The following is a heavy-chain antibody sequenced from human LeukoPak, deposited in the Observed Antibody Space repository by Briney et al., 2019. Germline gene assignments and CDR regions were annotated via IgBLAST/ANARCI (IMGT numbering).Heavy chain of an antibody. CDR2: FYYSGNT. Sequence: PSETLSLTCTVSSGSISSNSYYWGWIRQPPGQGLEWIGSFYYSGNTYYNPSLKSRVTISVDTSKNQFSLRLRSVTAADTAVYYCARHLRRYSRAVDYWGQGTLVTVSS. V-gene: IGHV4-39*01. CDR1: SGSISSNSYY. D-gene: IGHD3-9*01. CDR3: ARHLRRYSRAVDY. J-gene: IGHJ4*02.